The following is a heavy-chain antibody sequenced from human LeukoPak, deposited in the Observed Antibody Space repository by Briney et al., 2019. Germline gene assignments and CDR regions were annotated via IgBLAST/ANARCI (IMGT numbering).Heavy chain of an antibody. J-gene: IGHJ4*02. CDR1: GFTFSSYG. CDR3: AKDRTYYDILTGYYNVD. CDR2: IRYDGSNK. D-gene: IGHD3-9*01. Sequence: GGSLRPSCAASGFTFSSYGMHWVRKAPGKGLEWVPFIRYDGSNKYYADSVKGRFTISRDNSKNTLYLQMNSLRAEDTAVYYCAKDRTYYDILTGYYNVDWGQGTLVTVSS. V-gene: IGHV3-30*02.